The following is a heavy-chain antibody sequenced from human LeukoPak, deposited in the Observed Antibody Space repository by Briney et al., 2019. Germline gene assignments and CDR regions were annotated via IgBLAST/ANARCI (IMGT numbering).Heavy chain of an antibody. CDR1: GFTVSSDY. D-gene: IGHD3-10*01. CDR3: ARDRRSYYYYGMDV. CDR2: IHSGGTT. J-gene: IGHJ6*04. Sequence: GGSLRLSFAASGFTVSSDYMSWVRQAPGKGLEWVSGIHSGGTTYYADSVKGRFIISRDNSKNTLYLQMNSLRAEDTAVYYCARDRRSYYYYGMDVWGKGTTVTVSS. V-gene: IGHV3-53*01.